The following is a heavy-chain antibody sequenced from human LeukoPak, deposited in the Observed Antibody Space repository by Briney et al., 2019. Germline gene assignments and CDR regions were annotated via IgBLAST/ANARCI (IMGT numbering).Heavy chain of an antibody. CDR2: IRYDGSNK. D-gene: IGHD2-21*01. J-gene: IGHJ4*02. CDR1: GFTFSSYG. V-gene: IGHV3-30*02. CDR3: AKSTGSIPTHTLDY. Sequence: WGSLRLSCAASGFTFSSYGMHWVGQAPGKGLEWVTFIRYDGSNKDYADSVIGRFTISRDNSKNTLYLQMNYLRAEDTAVYYCAKSTGSIPTHTLDYWGQGTLVTVSS.